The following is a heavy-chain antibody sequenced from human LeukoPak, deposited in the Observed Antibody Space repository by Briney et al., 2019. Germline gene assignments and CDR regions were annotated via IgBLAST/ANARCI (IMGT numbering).Heavy chain of an antibody. J-gene: IGHJ6*03. V-gene: IGHV4-30-4*08. CDR2: IYYSGST. D-gene: IGHD2-2*02. Sequence: SETLSLTCTVSGGSISSGDYYWSWIRQPPGKGLEWIGYIYYSGSTYYNPSLKSRVTISVDTSKNQFSLKLSSVTAADTAVYYCARVVPAAIMFSGNYYYMDVWGKGTTVTVSS. CDR3: ARVVPAAIMFSGNYYYMDV. CDR1: GGSISSGDYY.